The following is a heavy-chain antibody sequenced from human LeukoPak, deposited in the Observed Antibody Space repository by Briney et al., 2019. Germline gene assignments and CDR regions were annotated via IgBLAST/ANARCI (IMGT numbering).Heavy chain of an antibody. CDR2: INSDGSST. J-gene: IGHJ4*02. CDR3: AKEGSVGYFDY. V-gene: IGHV3-74*01. CDR1: GFTFSSYW. D-gene: IGHD3-10*01. Sequence: GGSLRLSCAASGFTFSSYWMHWVRQAPGKGLVWVSRINSDGSSTSYADSVKGRFTISRDNAKNTLYLQMNSLRAEDTAVYYCAKEGSVGYFDYWGQGTLVTVSS.